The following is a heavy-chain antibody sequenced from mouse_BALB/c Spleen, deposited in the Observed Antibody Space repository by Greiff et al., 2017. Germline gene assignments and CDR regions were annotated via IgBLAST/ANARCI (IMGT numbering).Heavy chain of an antibody. CDR3: ARGYYFDY. CDR1: GFTFSSYA. CDR2: ISSGGST. V-gene: IGHV5-6-5*01. Sequence: EVHLVESGGGLVKPGGSLKLSCAASGFTFSSYAMSWVRQTPEKRLEWVASISSGGSTYYPDSVKGRFTISRDNARNILYLQMSSLRSEDTAMYYCARGYYFDYWGQGTTLTVSS. J-gene: IGHJ2*01.